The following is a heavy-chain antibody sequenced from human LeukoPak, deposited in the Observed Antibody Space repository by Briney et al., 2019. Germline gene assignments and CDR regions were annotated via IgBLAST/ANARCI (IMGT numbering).Heavy chain of an antibody. V-gene: IGHV1-69*13. D-gene: IGHD5-24*01. J-gene: IGHJ4*02. Sequence: SVKVSCKASGGTFSSYAISWVRQAPGQGPEWMGGIIPIFGTANYAQKFQGRVTITADESTSTAYMELSSLRSEDTAVYYCARGRWEMATIAPFDYWGQGTLVTVSS. CDR3: ARGRWEMATIAPFDY. CDR1: GGTFSSYA. CDR2: IIPIFGTA.